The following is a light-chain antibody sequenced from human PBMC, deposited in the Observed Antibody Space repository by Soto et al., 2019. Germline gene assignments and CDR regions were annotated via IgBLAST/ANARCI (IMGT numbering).Light chain of an antibody. V-gene: IGLV2-14*01. J-gene: IGLJ1*01. CDR3: SSYTSSSTRV. Sequence: QSALTQPASVSGSPGQSITISCTGTSSDGGGYNYVSWYQQHPDKAPKLMIYDVSNRPSGVSNRFSGSKSGNTASLTISGLQAEDEADYYCSSYTSSSTRVFGTGTKVTVL. CDR1: SSDGGGYNY. CDR2: DVS.